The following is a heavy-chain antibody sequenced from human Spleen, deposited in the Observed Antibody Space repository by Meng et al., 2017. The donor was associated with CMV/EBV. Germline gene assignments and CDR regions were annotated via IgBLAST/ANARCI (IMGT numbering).Heavy chain of an antibody. V-gene: IGHV3-30*02. Sequence: GESLKISCAASEFAFSSYAMHWVRQAPGKGLEWVAFIRYDGSNKYYADSVKGRFTISRDNSKNTLYLQMNSLRAEDTAVYYCARARITMVRGDFDYWGQGTLVTVSS. J-gene: IGHJ4*02. CDR2: IRYDGSNK. CDR3: ARARITMVRGDFDY. CDR1: EFAFSSYA. D-gene: IGHD3-10*01.